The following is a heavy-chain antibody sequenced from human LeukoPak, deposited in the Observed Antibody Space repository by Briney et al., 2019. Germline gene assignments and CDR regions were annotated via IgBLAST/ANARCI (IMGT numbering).Heavy chain of an antibody. D-gene: IGHD3-10*01. Sequence: GGSLRLSCAASGFTFSSYSMNWVRQAPGKGLEWVSYISSSSSTIYYADSVKGRFTISRDNAKNSLYLQMNSLRAEDTAVYYCARYYPSSPYYFDYWGQGTLVTVSS. V-gene: IGHV3-48*04. CDR2: ISSSSSTI. J-gene: IGHJ4*02. CDR1: GFTFSSYS. CDR3: ARYYPSSPYYFDY.